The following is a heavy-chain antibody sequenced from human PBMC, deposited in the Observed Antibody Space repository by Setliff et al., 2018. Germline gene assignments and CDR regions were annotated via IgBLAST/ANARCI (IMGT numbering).Heavy chain of an antibody. CDR3: TVYNTGSSKDHY. CDR2: IYYSGST. Sequence: PSGDLSLTCTVSGGSISSSSYYWGWIRQPPGKGLEWIGSIYYSGSTYYNPSLKSRVTISVDTSKNQFSLKLSSVTAADTALYYCTVYNTGSSKDHYWGQGTPVTVSS. D-gene: IGHD2-8*02. CDR1: GGSISSSSYY. J-gene: IGHJ4*02. V-gene: IGHV4-39*01.